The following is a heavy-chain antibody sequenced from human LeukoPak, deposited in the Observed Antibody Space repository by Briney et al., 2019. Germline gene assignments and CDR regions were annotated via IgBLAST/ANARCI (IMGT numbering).Heavy chain of an antibody. J-gene: IGHJ3*02. Sequence: PSETLSLTCTVSGGSITSYYWSWIRQPPGKGLEWIGYIYHSGSTYYNPSLKSRVTISVDRSKNQFSLKLSSVTAADTAVYYCARATIFEAFDIWGQGTMVTVSS. CDR2: IYHSGST. CDR3: ARATIFEAFDI. V-gene: IGHV4-59*12. D-gene: IGHD3-3*01. CDR1: GGSITSYY.